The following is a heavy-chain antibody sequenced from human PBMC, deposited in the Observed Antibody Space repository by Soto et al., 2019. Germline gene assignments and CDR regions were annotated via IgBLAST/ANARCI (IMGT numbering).Heavy chain of an antibody. CDR1: GASLSSISYY. V-gene: IGHV4-39*02. J-gene: IGHJ5*01. CDR2: IFFTGNI. CDR3: ATDPGGPPLNRFDS. D-gene: IGHD3-16*01. Sequence: SETLSLTCTVSGASLSSISYYWGWIRQPPGKGLEWVGSIFFTGNIYYNPSLKSRVTISVDTSRNQFSLMVNSVTAADTAVYYCATDPGGPPLNRFDSWGHGTLVTVSS.